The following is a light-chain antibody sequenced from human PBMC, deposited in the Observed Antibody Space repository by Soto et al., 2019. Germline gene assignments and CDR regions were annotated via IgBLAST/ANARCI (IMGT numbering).Light chain of an antibody. CDR1: SSDVGAYNY. CDR3: TSYTPSSTYV. V-gene: IGLV2-8*01. CDR2: EVT. Sequence: QSALTQPPSASGSPGQSVTISCTGTSSDVGAYNYVSWYQQHAGKAPKLVIYEVTKRPSGVPDRFSGSKSGNTASLTISGLQAEDEADYYCTSYTPSSTYVFGTGTKVTVL. J-gene: IGLJ1*01.